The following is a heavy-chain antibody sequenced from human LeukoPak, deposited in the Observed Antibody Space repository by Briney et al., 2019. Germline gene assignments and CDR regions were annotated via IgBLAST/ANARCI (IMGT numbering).Heavy chain of an antibody. Sequence: ASVKVSCKASGYTFTSYYMHWVRQAPGQGLEWMGIINPSGGSTSYAQKFQGRVTMTRDTSMSTVYMELSSLRSEDTAVYYCARAKFEKQWLVRRYYFDYWGQGTLVTVSS. CDR1: GYTFTSYY. CDR3: ARAKFEKQWLVRRYYFDY. V-gene: IGHV1-46*01. D-gene: IGHD6-19*01. CDR2: INPSGGST. J-gene: IGHJ4*02.